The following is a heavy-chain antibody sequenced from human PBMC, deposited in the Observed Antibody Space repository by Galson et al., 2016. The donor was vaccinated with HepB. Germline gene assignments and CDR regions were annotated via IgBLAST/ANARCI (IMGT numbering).Heavy chain of an antibody. Sequence: SVKVSCKASGDAFSSYIISWVRQAPGQGLEWVGGITPVFGTTSYSQTFQGRVTMTADKVTATAYMERSSLRPDDTAVYYCGRIRGYSYGRYGMDVWGQGTTVTV. J-gene: IGHJ6*02. CDR1: GDAFSSYI. CDR2: ITPVFGTT. V-gene: IGHV1-69*06. CDR3: GRIRGYSYGRYGMDV. D-gene: IGHD5-18*01.